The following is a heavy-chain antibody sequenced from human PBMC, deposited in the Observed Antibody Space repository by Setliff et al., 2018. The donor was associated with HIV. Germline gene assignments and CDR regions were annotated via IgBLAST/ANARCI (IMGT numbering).Heavy chain of an antibody. CDR3: AKTIGRYFDIFDN. CDR2: IYNTGST. D-gene: IGHD3-9*01. J-gene: IGHJ4*02. Sequence: ASETLSLTCTVTGGSISSGGFYWTWIRQHPGKGLEWIGYIYNTGSTYHSPSLESRVTISVDTPKDQFSLKLNSVTAADTAVYYCAKTIGRYFDIFDNWGQGTLVTVSS. V-gene: IGHV4-31*03. CDR1: GGSISSGGFY.